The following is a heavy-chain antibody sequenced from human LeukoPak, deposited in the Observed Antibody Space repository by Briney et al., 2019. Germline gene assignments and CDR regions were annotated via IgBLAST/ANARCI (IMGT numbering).Heavy chain of an antibody. CDR1: GFTFSTYA. CDR2: ISGSGDLT. D-gene: IGHD1-26*01. V-gene: IGHV3-23*01. J-gene: IGHJ4*02. CDR3: AKDSYSGSYKQGYDY. Sequence: GGSLILSCAASGFTFSTYAMSWVRQAPGKGLEWVSAISGSGDLTYSADFVEGRFTISRDNSKNTLYLQMNSLRAEDTAMYYCAKDSYSGSYKQGYDYWGQGTLVTVSS.